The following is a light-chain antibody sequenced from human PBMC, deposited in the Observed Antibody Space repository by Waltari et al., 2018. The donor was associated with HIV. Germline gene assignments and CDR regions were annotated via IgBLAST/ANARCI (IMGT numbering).Light chain of an antibody. CDR2: RSS. CDR1: NSNIGSND. CDR3: ATWDDNLGGVL. Sequence: QSVLTQPPSASGTPGQRVTMSCSGSNSNIGSNDVFWYQQLPGTAPKLLIYRSSQRPAGVPDRVSASRSGAAGSLAISGLRSEDEADYYCATWDDNLGGVLFGGGTRLNVL. V-gene: IGLV1-47*01. J-gene: IGLJ2*01.